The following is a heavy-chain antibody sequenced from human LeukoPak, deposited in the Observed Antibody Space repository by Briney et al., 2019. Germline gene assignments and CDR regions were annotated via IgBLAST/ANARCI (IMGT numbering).Heavy chain of an antibody. CDR2: ISYDGSNK. V-gene: IGHV3-30-3*01. D-gene: IGHD3-22*01. Sequence: GGSLRLSCAASGFTFSSYAMHWVRQAPGKGLEWVAVISYDGSNKYYADSVKGRFTISRDNSKNTLYLQMNSLRAEDTAVYYCARGPTYYYDSSGLRYFDYWGQGTLVTVSS. CDR3: ARGPTYYYDSSGLRYFDY. J-gene: IGHJ4*02. CDR1: GFTFSSYA.